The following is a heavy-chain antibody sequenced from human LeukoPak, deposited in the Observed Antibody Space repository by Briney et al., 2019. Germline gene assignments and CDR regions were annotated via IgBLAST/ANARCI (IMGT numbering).Heavy chain of an antibody. V-gene: IGHV4-59*08. CDR3: ARQKLTQDAFDI. J-gene: IGHJ3*02. D-gene: IGHD1-7*01. Sequence: PSETLSLTCTVSGGSISSYYWSWIRQPPGKGLEWIGYIYYSGCTNYNPSLKSRVTISVDTSKNQFSLKLSSVTAADTAVYYCARQKLTQDAFDIWGQGTMVTVSS. CDR2: IYYSGCT. CDR1: GGSISSYY.